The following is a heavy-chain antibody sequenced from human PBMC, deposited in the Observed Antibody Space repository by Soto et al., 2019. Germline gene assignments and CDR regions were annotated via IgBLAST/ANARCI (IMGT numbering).Heavy chain of an antibody. J-gene: IGHJ5*02. Sequence: QVQLVQSGAEVKKPGASVKVSCKASGYTFTSYDINWVRQATGQGLEWMEWMNPNSGNTGYAQKFQGRVTMTRNTSISTAYMELSSLRSEDTAVYYCARGSARGSGDDNWFDPWGQGTLVTVSS. CDR1: GYTFTSYD. V-gene: IGHV1-8*01. D-gene: IGHD2-15*01. CDR3: ARGSARGSGDDNWFDP. CDR2: MNPNSGNT.